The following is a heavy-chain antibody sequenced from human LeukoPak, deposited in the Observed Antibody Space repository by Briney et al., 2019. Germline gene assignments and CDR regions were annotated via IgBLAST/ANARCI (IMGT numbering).Heavy chain of an antibody. Sequence: PSETLSLTCTVSGDSISSGGYYWSWIRQRPGEGLEWIGYIYYSGNTYYTPSLKSRVTISVDTSKNQFSLKLSSVTAADTAVYYCARGPLGVPADRWFDPWGQGTLVTVSS. J-gene: IGHJ5*02. D-gene: IGHD2-2*01. CDR3: ARGPLGVPADRWFDP. V-gene: IGHV4-31*03. CDR1: GDSISSGGYY. CDR2: IYYSGNT.